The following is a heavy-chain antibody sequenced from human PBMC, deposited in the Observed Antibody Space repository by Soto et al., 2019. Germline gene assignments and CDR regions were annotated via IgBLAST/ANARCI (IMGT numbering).Heavy chain of an antibody. CDR1: GDTFTSYA. CDR2: IIPMFGTP. J-gene: IGHJ4*02. Sequence: QVQLVQSGAEVKKPGSSVKVSCKASGDTFTSYAFSWVRQAPGQGLEWMGGIIPMFGTPNNAQKFQGRLTITADKSTSTVYMEVSGLKSEDTAVYFCARNGVAGMDYWGQGTRVTVSS. V-gene: IGHV1-69*06. D-gene: IGHD3-3*01. CDR3: ARNGVAGMDY.